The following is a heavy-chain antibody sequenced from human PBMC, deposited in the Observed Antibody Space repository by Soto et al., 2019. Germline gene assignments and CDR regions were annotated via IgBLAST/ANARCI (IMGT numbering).Heavy chain of an antibody. D-gene: IGHD3-22*01. V-gene: IGHV4-59*01. CDR2: IYYTDST. J-gene: IGHJ5*02. CDR3: ATPSYDPSGYSLDP. CDR1: GGSISSYY. Sequence: QVQLQESGPGLVKPSETLSLTCTVSGGSISSYYWSWIRQPPGKGLEWIGYIYYTDSTNYNPSLTSRAIISVDTSKHPFSLPLRSVTAAATAVYYCATPSYDPSGYSLDPWGQGILVTVSS.